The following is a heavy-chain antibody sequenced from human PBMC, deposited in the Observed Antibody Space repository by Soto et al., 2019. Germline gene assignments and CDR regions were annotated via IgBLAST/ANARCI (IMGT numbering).Heavy chain of an antibody. V-gene: IGHV4-31*03. Sequence: QVQLQESGPGLVKPSQTLSLTCTVSGGSISSGGYYWSWIRQHPGKGLEWIGYIYYSGSTYYDPSLQRRVTLSVDTSTNQISLPLSSVTASHTAVHYCPRAPILWGQGTLVTVSS. CDR2: IYYSGST. CDR3: PRAPIL. CDR1: GGSISSGGYY. J-gene: IGHJ4*02.